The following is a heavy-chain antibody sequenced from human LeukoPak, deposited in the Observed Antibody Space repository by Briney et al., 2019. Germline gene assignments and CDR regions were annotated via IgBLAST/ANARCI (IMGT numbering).Heavy chain of an antibody. J-gene: IGHJ4*02. CDR1: GFAFSSYA. Sequence: GGSLRLSCAASGFAFSSYAMHWVSQAPGKGLEWVSSISGSGGSTYYADSVKGRFTISRDGSKNTLYVQMNRLRAEDTAVYYCAKGGGTNKGGYYLDYWGQGTPVTVSS. CDR3: AKGGGTNKGGYYLDY. CDR2: ISGSGGST. D-gene: IGHD1-7*01. V-gene: IGHV3-23*01.